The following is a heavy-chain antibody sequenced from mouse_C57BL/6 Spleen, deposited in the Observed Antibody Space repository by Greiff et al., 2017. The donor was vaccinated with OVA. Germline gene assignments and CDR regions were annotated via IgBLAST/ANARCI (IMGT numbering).Heavy chain of an antibody. CDR2: ISSGSSTI. CDR1: GFTFSDYG. CDR3: ARCITTVVDPYYFDY. J-gene: IGHJ2*01. D-gene: IGHD1-1*01. V-gene: IGHV5-17*01. Sequence: EVMLVESGGGLVKPGGSLKLSCAASGFTFSDYGMHWVRQAPEKGLEWVAYISSGSSTIYYADTVKGRFTISRDNAKNTLFLQMTSLRSEDTAMYYCARCITTVVDPYYFDYWGQGTTLTVSS.